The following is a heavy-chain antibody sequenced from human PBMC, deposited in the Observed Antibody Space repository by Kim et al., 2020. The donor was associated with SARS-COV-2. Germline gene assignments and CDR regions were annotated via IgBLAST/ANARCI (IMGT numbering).Heavy chain of an antibody. V-gene: IGHV1-24*01. J-gene: IGHJ3*02. Sequence: ASVKVSCKVSGYTLTELSMHWVRQAPGKGLEWMGGFDPEDGETIYAQKFQGRVTMTEDTSTDTAYMELSSLRSEDTAVYYCATDFSAVTTSRNAFDIWGQGTMVTVSS. CDR3: ATDFSAVTTSRNAFDI. CDR1: GYTLTELS. CDR2: FDPEDGET. D-gene: IGHD4-17*01.